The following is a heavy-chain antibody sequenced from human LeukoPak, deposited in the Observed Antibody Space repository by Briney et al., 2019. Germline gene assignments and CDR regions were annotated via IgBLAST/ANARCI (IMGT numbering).Heavy chain of an antibody. CDR3: ARDPHGGNSLGP. V-gene: IGHV3-7*01. D-gene: IGHD4-23*01. CDR1: GVTFSGYW. J-gene: IGHJ5*02. CDR2: INQDGGDR. Sequence: PGGSLRLSCAASGVTFSGYWMGWVRQAPGKGPEWVANINQDGGDRNYVDSVKGRFTISRDNAKNSLYLQMNSLRAEDTAVYYCARDPHGGNSLGPWGQGTLVTVSS.